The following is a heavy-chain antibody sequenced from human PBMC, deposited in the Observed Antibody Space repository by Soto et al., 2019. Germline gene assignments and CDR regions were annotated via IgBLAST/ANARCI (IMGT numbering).Heavy chain of an antibody. CDR1: GGSFSGYY. Sequence: ETLSLTCAVYGGSFSGYYWSWIRQPPGKGLEWIGETNHSGSTNYNPSLKSRVTISVDTSKNQFSLKLSSVTAADTAVYYCARGYRYCTNGVCQYYYYGMDVWGQGTTVTVSS. V-gene: IGHV4-34*01. CDR3: ARGYRYCTNGVCQYYYYGMDV. D-gene: IGHD2-8*01. J-gene: IGHJ6*02. CDR2: TNHSGST.